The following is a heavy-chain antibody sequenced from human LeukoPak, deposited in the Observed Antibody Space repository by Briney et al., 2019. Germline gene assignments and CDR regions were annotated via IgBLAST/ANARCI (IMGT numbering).Heavy chain of an antibody. CDR2: INHSGST. V-gene: IGHV4-34*01. CDR3: AEDLRTTVNMDY. J-gene: IGHJ4*02. D-gene: IGHD4-17*01. Sequence: SETLSLTCAVYGGSFSGYYWSWIRQPPGKGLEWIGEINHSGSTNYNPSLKSRVTISVDTSKNQFSLKLSSVTAADTAVYYCAEDLRTTVNMDYWGQGTLVTVSS. CDR1: GGSFSGYY.